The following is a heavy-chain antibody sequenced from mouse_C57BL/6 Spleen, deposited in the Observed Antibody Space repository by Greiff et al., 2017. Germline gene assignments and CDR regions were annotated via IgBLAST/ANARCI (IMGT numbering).Heavy chain of an antibody. D-gene: IGHD1-1*01. CDR2: IYPGSGST. CDR1: GYTFTSYW. CDR3: ARLDTTVVGDCDY. J-gene: IGHJ2*01. Sequence: VQLQQPGAELVKPGASVKMSCKASGYTFTSYWITWVKQRPGQGLEWIGDIYPGSGSTNYNEKFKSKATLTVDTSSSTAYMQLSSLTSEDSAVYYCARLDTTVVGDCDYWGQGTTLTVSS. V-gene: IGHV1-55*01.